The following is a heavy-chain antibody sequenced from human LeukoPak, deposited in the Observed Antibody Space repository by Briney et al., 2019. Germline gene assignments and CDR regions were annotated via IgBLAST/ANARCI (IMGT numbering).Heavy chain of an antibody. V-gene: IGHV4-59*01. CDR2: IYYSGST. D-gene: IGHD1-26*01. J-gene: IGHJ4*02. CDR3: ARAPSLGATSYFDY. Sequence: PSETLSLTCTVSGGSNSSYYWSWIRQPPGKGLEWIGYIYYSGSTNYNPSLKSRVTISVDTSKNQFSLKLSSVTAADTAVYYCARAPSLGATSYFDYWGQGTLVTVSS. CDR1: GGSNSSYY.